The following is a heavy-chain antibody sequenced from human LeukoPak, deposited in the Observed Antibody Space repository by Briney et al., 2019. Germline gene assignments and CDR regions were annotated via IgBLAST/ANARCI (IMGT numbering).Heavy chain of an antibody. V-gene: IGHV3-23*01. Sequence: QPGGSLRLSCAASGFPFSSYAMSWVRQAPGKGLEWVSAISGSGGSTYYADSVKGRFTISRDNSKTPLYLQMTSLRAEDTAVYYCAKGAAAATGTHDAFDIWGQGTMVTVSS. CDR3: AKGAAAATGTHDAFDI. D-gene: IGHD6-13*01. J-gene: IGHJ3*02. CDR2: ISGSGGST. CDR1: GFPFSSYA.